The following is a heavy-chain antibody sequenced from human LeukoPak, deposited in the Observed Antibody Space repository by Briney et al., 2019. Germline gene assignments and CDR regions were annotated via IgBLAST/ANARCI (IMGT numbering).Heavy chain of an antibody. CDR3: AKALIAMVRGVITPHYYYYYMDV. J-gene: IGHJ6*03. D-gene: IGHD3-10*01. CDR2: ISGSGGST. Sequence: SGGSLRLSCAASGFTFSSYAMSWVRQAPGKGLEWVSAISGSGGSTYYADSVKGRFTISRDNSKNTLYLQMNSLRAEDTAVYYCAKALIAMVRGVITPHYYYYYMDVWGKGTTVTVSS. CDR1: GFTFSSYA. V-gene: IGHV3-23*01.